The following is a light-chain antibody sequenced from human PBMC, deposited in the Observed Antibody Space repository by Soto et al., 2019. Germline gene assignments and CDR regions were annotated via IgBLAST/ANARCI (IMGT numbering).Light chain of an antibody. J-gene: IGLJ2*01. CDR3: QSYDSSLSALV. V-gene: IGLV1-40*01. CDR1: SSNIGAGYD. CDR2: GNS. Sequence: QAVLTQPPSVSGAPGQRVTISCTGSSSNIGAGYDEHWYQQLPGTAPKLLIYGNSNRPSGVPDRFSGSKSGTSASLAITGLQAEDEADYYCQSYDSSLSALVFGGGTKLTVL.